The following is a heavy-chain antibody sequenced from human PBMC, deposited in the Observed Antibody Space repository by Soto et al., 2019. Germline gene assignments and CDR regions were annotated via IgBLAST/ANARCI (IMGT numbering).Heavy chain of an antibody. V-gene: IGHV4-34*01. CDR1: GGSFSGYY. D-gene: IGHD6-13*01. CDR2: INHSGST. J-gene: IGHJ6*02. Sequence: QVQLQQWGAGLLKPSETLSLTCAVYGGSFSGYYWSWIRQPPGKGLEWIGEINHSGSTNYNPSLKSRVTISVDTSKNQFSLKLSSVTAADTAVYYCARALAAAGNYYYYGMDVWGQGTTVTVSS. CDR3: ARALAAAGNYYYYGMDV.